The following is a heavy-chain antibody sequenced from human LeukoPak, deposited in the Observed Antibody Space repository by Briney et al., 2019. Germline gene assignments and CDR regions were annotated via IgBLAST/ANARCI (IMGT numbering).Heavy chain of an antibody. CDR2: IIPIFGTA. Sequence: ASVKVSCKASGGTFSSYAISWVRQAPGQGLEWMGGIIPIFGTANYAQKFQGRVTITADKSTSTAYMELSSLRSEDTVVYYCARAADDYVWGSYRPPVYFDYWGQGTLVTVSS. J-gene: IGHJ4*02. D-gene: IGHD3-16*02. CDR3: ARAADDYVWGSYRPPVYFDY. CDR1: GGTFSSYA. V-gene: IGHV1-69*06.